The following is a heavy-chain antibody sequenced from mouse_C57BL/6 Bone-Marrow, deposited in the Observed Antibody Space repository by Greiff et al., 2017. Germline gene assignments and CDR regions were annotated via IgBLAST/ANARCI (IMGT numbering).Heavy chain of an antibody. CDR1: GYTFTSYW. Sequence: VQLQQPGAELVRPGTSVKLSCKASGYTFTSYWMHWVKQRPGQGLEWIGVIDPSDSYTNYNQKFKGKATLTVDTSSSTAYMQLSSLTSEDSAVYYCARLGMDYWGQGTSVTVSS. J-gene: IGHJ4*01. CDR3: ARLGMDY. CDR2: IDPSDSYT. V-gene: IGHV1-59*01.